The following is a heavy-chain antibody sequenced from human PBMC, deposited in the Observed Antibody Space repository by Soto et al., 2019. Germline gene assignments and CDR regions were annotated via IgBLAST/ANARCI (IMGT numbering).Heavy chain of an antibody. D-gene: IGHD4-17*01. J-gene: IGHJ4*02. CDR1: GGSISTGGYY. CDR2: IYYSGST. CDR3: ARGGTTTSPSLANPFDY. Sequence: SETLSLTCSVSGGSISTGGYYWSWIRQHPGKGLEWIGYIYYSGSTYYNPSLKSRVTMSVDTSKNQFSLKLSSVTAADTAVYYCARGGTTTSPSLANPFDYWGQGTLVTVSS. V-gene: IGHV4-31*03.